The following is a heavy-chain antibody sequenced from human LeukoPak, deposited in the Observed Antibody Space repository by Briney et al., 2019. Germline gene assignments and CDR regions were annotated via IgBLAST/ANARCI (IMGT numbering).Heavy chain of an antibody. CDR1: GGSFSGYY. CDR3: ARGRIYVVVVPAAIRRHYYYMDV. D-gene: IGHD2-2*01. CDR2: INHSGRT. V-gene: IGHV4-34*01. J-gene: IGHJ6*03. Sequence: SETLSLTCAGYGGSFSGYYWSWIRQPPGKGLQWIGEINHSGRTNYNPSLKSRVTISVDTSKSQFSLKLSSVTAADTAVYYCARGRIYVVVVPAAIRRHYYYMDVWGKGTTVTVSS.